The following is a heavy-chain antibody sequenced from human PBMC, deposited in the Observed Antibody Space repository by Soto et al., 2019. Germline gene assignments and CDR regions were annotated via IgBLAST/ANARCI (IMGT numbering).Heavy chain of an antibody. D-gene: IGHD5-18*01. CDR1: GFTFSSYA. CDR3: AKDEWGRIQLWYQNFDY. V-gene: IGHV3-23*01. Sequence: PGGSLRLSCAASGFTFSSYAMSWVRQAPGKGLEWVSATSGSGGSTYYADSVKGRFTTSRDNSKNTLYLQMNSLRAEDTAVYYCAKDEWGRIQLWYQNFDYWGQGTLVTVSS. CDR2: TSGSGGST. J-gene: IGHJ4*02.